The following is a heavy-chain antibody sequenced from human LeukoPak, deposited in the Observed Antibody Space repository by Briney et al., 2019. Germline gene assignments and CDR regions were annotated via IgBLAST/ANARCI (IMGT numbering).Heavy chain of an antibody. J-gene: IGHJ4*02. Sequence: GGSLRLSCAASGFIFSNYDMHWVRQAPGKGLEWVAVIWHDGSDKHYADSVQGRFTISRDNSKNSLYLQMNSLRAEGTALYYCARRVQYYFDYWGQGTLVTVSS. CDR3: ARRVQYYFDY. CDR1: GFIFSNYD. CDR2: IWHDGSDK. V-gene: IGHV3-33*01.